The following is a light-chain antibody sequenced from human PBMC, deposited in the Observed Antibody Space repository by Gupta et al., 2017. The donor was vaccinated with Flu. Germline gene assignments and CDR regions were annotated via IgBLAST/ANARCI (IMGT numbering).Light chain of an antibody. J-gene: IGKJ5*01. Sequence: SSLSASVGDRVTITCRTSQNVETYLNWYQLKPGKAPKLLVHSASTLPTGVPSRFVGSGSGTEFTLSIDGLHSEDFGTYVCQQGYKKSSISFGLGTRLDIK. CDR2: SAS. V-gene: IGKV1-39*01. CDR3: QQGYKKSSIS. CDR1: QNVETY.